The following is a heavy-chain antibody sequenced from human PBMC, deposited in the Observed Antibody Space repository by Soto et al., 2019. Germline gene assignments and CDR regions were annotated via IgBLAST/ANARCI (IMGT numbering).Heavy chain of an antibody. CDR2: INHSGST. Sequence: PSETLSLTCAVYGGSFSGYYWSWIRQPPGKGLEWIGEINHSGSTNYNPSLKSRVTISVDTSKNQFSLKLSSVTAADTALYYCARFGPWATFEGGPNWFDPWGQGTLVTVSS. D-gene: IGHD1-26*01. V-gene: IGHV4-34*01. CDR3: ARFGPWATFEGGPNWFDP. J-gene: IGHJ5*02. CDR1: GGSFSGYY.